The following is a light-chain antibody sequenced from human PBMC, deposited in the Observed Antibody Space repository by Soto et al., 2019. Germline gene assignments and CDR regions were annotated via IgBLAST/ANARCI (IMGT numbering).Light chain of an antibody. J-gene: IGLJ2*01. Sequence: QSALTQPASVSGSPGQSITISCTGTKSDIADQNYASWYQHHPGEAPRLLIYEVFNRPSGVSDRFSGSKSGNTASLTISGLHADDEADYYCTSNIDGNVVFGGGTKLTVL. CDR1: KSDIADQNY. V-gene: IGLV2-14*01. CDR3: TSNIDGNVV. CDR2: EVF.